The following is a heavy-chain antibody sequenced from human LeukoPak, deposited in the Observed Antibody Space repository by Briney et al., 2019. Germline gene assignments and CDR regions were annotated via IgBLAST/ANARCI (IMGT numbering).Heavy chain of an antibody. V-gene: IGHV1-69*05. J-gene: IGHJ6*03. D-gene: IGHD5-18*01. CDR2: IIPIFGTA. Sequence: SAKVSCKASGGTFSSYAISWVRQAPGQGFEWMGGIIPIFGTANYAQKFQGRVTITTDESTSTAYMELSSLRSEDTAVYYCARGEYSYGPYYYYMDVWGKGTTVTVSS. CDR3: ARGEYSYGPYYYYMDV. CDR1: GGTFSSYA.